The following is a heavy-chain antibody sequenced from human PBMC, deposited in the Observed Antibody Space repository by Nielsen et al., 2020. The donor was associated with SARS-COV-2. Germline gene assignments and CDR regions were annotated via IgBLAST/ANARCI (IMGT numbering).Heavy chain of an antibody. J-gene: IGHJ6*03. V-gene: IGHV4-61*08. Sequence: SETLSLTCTVSGGSISSGGYYWSWIRQPPGKGLEWIGYIYYSGSTNYNPSLKSRVTISVDTSKNQFSLKLSSVAAADTAVYYCARVVRGAGMVYYYMDVWGKGTTVTVSS. CDR3: ARVVRGAGMVYYYMDV. CDR2: IYYSGST. D-gene: IGHD4/OR15-4a*01. CDR1: GGSISSGGYY.